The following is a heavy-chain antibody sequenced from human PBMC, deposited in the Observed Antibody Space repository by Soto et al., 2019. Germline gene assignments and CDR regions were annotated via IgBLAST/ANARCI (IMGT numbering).Heavy chain of an antibody. CDR2: INPNSGDT. V-gene: IGHV1-2*02. CDR3: ARREQWLENFDY. CDR1: GYTXTXYY. D-gene: IGHD6-19*01. Sequence: QVQLXXXXAEVKKPGASVKVSCKTSGYTXTXYYIHWIRQAPGXGLEWMGWINPNSGDTNYSQDFQGRVTMTSDTSFTTAYVELTRLRSDDTAVYYCARREQWLENFDYWGQGTLVTVSS. J-gene: IGHJ4*02.